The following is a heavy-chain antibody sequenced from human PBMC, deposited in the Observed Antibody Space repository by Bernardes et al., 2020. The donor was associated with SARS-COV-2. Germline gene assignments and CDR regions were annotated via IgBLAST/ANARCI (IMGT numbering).Heavy chain of an antibody. CDR3: ARQDIGAIFGVVITPAGMDV. V-gene: IGHV4-59*08. CDR1: GGSISSYY. Sequence: SETLSLTCTVSGGSISSYYWSWIRQPPGKGLAWIGYIYYSGRTHYNPSLKSRVTISVDTSKNQFSLKLSSVTAADTAVYYCARQDIGAIFGVVITPAGMDVWGQGTTVTGYS. J-gene: IGHJ6*02. CDR2: IYYSGRT. D-gene: IGHD3-3*01.